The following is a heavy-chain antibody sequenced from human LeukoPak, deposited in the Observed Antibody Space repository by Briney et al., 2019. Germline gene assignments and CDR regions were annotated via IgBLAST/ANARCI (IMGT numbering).Heavy chain of an antibody. Sequence: GGSLRLSCAASGFKFNIHGMSWVRQAPGKGLEWVSSVGGGDDIHYADSVKGRFTGSRDDAKNIVYLQMNSLRAEDTAIFFCARDPGYSSNWYFDYWGQGTQVTVSS. CDR1: GFKFNIHG. CDR3: ARDPGYSSNWYFDY. CDR2: VGGGDDI. V-gene: IGHV3-23*01. J-gene: IGHJ4*02. D-gene: IGHD6-13*01.